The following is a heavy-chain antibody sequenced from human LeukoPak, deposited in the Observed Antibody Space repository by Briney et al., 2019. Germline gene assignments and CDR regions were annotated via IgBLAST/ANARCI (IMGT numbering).Heavy chain of an antibody. CDR2: ICYDGSNK. CDR1: GFTLSSYV. J-gene: IGHJ3*02. Sequence: GGALRLSCAASGFTLSSYVMHWVRQAPGKGLEGVAVICYDGSNKYYADSVKGRFTISKDNSNTTLYLQMNSLRAEDTAVYYCARDPTVNFRHVDGAFDIWGQGTMVTVSS. V-gene: IGHV3-33*01. D-gene: IGHD3-3*01. CDR3: ARDPTVNFRHVDGAFDI.